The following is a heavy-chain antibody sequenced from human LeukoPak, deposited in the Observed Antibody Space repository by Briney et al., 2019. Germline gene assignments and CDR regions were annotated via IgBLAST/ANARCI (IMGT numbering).Heavy chain of an antibody. V-gene: IGHV3-30*02. Sequence: PGGSLRLSCAASGFTFSSCGMHWVRQAPGKGLEWVAFIRYDGSNNYYEDSMKGRFTISRDSSKNTLYLQMNSLRAEDTAVYYCAKDKSSSSKNFDYGGQGTRVTVSA. J-gene: IGHJ4*02. CDR1: GFTFSSCG. CDR3: AKDKSSSSKNFDY. CDR2: IRYDGSNN. D-gene: IGHD6-13*01.